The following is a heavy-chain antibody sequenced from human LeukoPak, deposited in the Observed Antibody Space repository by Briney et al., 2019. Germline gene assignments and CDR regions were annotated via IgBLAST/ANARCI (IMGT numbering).Heavy chain of an antibody. CDR2: IYCGDSDT. Sequence: RGESLKISCKGSGYSFTSHWIGWVRQMPGKGLEWMGIIYCGDSDTGYSPSFQGQVTISADRSISTAYLQWSSLKASDTAMYYCARRSNAPTHNWFDPWGQGTLVTVSS. V-gene: IGHV5-51*01. CDR1: GYSFTSHW. J-gene: IGHJ5*02. CDR3: ARRSNAPTHNWFDP.